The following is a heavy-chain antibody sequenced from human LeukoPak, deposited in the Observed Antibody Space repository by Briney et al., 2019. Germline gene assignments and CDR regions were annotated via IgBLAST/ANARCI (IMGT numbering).Heavy chain of an antibody. D-gene: IGHD3-10*01. V-gene: IGHV3-21*01. CDR3: ARVRENMVRGVSFDY. J-gene: IGHJ4*02. Sequence: PGGSLRLSCAASGFTFSSYSMNWVRQAPGKGLEWVSSISSSSSYIYYADSVKGRFTISRDNAKNSLYLQMNSLRAEDTAVYYCARVRENMVRGVSFDYWGQGTLVTVSS. CDR1: GFTFSSYS. CDR2: ISSSSSYI.